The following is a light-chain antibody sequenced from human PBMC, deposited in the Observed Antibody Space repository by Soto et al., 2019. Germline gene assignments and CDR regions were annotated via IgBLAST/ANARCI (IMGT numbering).Light chain of an antibody. J-gene: IGKJ1*01. CDR2: GAS. CDR1: QSISSS. CDR3: QQYGSSPHT. Sequence: EIVLTQSPATLSLSPGERFTLSFRASQSISSSLLWYQQKPGQAPRLLIYGASSRATGIPDRFSGSGSGTDFTLTISRLGPEDFAVYYCQQYGSSPHTFGQGTKVDIK. V-gene: IGKV3-20*01.